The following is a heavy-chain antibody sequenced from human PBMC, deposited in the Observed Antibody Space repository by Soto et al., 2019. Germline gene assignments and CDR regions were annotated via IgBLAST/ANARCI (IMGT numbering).Heavy chain of an antibody. CDR2: IDTTSNYI. J-gene: IGHJ6*03. CDR3: VRDIRQYFRSGYMDV. CDR1: GFTFYSFS. V-gene: IGHV3-21*01. D-gene: IGHD3-9*01. Sequence: EVQLVESGGGLVKPGESLRLSCAASGFTFYSFSMNWVRQAAGRGPERVSSIDTTSNYIYYADSVRGRFTISRDNAKDSLYLQMYSLRAADTAVYYSVRDIRQYFRSGYMDVWGRGTTVTVSS.